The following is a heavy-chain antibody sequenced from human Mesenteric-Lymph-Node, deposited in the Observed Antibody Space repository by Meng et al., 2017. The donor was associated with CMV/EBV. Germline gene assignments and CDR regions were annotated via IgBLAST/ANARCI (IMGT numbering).Heavy chain of an antibody. D-gene: IGHD7-27*01. V-gene: IGHV1-8*01. CDR1: GYTFTSYA. J-gene: IGHJ4*02. Sequence: SCTSSGYTFTSYAINWVRQATGQGLEWMGWMNPNSGNTGSAQNFQGRVTMTRNTSIGTAYMELSSLRSEDTAVYYCARGQRGTGEHDFWGQGTLVTVSS. CDR3: ARGQRGTGEHDF. CDR2: MNPNSGNT.